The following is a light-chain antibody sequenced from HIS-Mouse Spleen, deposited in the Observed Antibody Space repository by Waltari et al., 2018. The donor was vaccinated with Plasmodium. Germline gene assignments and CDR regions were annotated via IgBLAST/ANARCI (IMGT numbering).Light chain of an antibody. CDR3: QQYNNCPPYT. Sequence: EIVMTLSPATLSVSPGEGATLSCRASQSVSSNLAWYQQKPGHAPRHLIYGASTMATGIPARFSGSGSGTEFTLTISSMQSEDFAVYYCQQYNNCPPYTFGQGTKLEIK. V-gene: IGKV3-15*01. CDR1: QSVSSN. CDR2: GAS. J-gene: IGKJ2*01.